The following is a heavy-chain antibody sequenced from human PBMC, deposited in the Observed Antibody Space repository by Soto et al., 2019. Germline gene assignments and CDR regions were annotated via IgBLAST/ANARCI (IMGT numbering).Heavy chain of an antibody. V-gene: IGHV3-21*01. D-gene: IGHD6-6*01. CDR1: GFTFSSYS. CDR3: ARDSGLYSSSGADY. Sequence: GGSPRLSCAASGFTFSSYSMNWVRQAPGKGLEWVSSISSSSSYIYYADSVKGRFTISRDNAKNSLYLQMNSLRAEDTAVYYCARDSGLYSSSGADYWGQGTLVTVSS. CDR2: ISSSSSYI. J-gene: IGHJ4*02.